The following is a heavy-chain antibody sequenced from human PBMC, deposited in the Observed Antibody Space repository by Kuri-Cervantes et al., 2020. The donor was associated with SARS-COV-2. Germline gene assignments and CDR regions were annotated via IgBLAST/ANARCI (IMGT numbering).Heavy chain of an antibody. CDR1: GGSFSGYY. J-gene: IGHJ4*02. CDR3: ARGPRWSIAASFDY. Sequence: SETLSLTCAVYGGSFSGYYWSWIRQPPGKGLEWIGEINHSGSTNYNPSLKSRVTISVDTSKNQFSLKLSSVAAVDTAVYYCARGPRWSIAASFDYWGQGTLVTVSS. D-gene: IGHD6-6*01. V-gene: IGHV4-34*01. CDR2: INHSGST.